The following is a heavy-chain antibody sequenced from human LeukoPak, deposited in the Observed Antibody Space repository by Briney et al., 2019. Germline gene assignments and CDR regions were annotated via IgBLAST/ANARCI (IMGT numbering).Heavy chain of an antibody. D-gene: IGHD3-16*01. V-gene: IGHV3-30-3*01. J-gene: IGHJ4*02. CDR2: ISYDGSNK. CDR3: ARTDYDSRNFDY. Sequence: SCKASGYTFTGYYMHWVRQAPGKGLEWVAVISYDGSNKYYADSVKGRFTISRDNSKNTLYLQMNSLRAEDTAVYYCARTDYDSRNFDYWGQGTLVTVSS. CDR1: GYTFTGYY.